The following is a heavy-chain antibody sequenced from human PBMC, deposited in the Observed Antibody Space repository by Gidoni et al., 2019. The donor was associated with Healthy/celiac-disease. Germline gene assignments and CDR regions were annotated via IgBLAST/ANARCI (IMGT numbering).Heavy chain of an antibody. Sequence: QVQLVQSGAEVKKPGSSVKVSCKASGGTFSSYAISWVRQAPGQGLEWMGGIIPIFGTANYAQKFQGRVTITADESTSTAYMELSSLRSEDTAVYYCARANPFYCTNGVCPSRDYYYGMDVWGQGTTVTVSS. CDR3: ARANPFYCTNGVCPSRDYYYGMDV. J-gene: IGHJ6*02. CDR1: GGTFSSYA. V-gene: IGHV1-69*01. D-gene: IGHD2-8*01. CDR2: IIPIFGTA.